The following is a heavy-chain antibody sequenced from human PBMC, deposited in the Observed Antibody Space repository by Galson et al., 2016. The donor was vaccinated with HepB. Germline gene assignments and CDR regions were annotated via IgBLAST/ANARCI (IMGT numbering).Heavy chain of an antibody. CDR2: VTGSGGST. V-gene: IGHV3-23*01. D-gene: IGHD5-18*01. CDR1: GFTFSSYA. CDR3: ARLYRYGYRDHYYGMDV. J-gene: IGHJ6*02. Sequence: SLRLSCAASGFTFSSYAMNWVRQAPGKGLEWVSAVTGSGGSTNYADSVKGRFTISRDSGNNSLYLQMNSLRPEDAAVYYCARLYRYGYRDHYYGMDVCGQGTTVTVSS.